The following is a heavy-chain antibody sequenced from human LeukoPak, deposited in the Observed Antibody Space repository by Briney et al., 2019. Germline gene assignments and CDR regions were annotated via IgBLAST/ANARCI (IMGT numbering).Heavy chain of an antibody. Sequence: ASVKVSCKASAYTFTDYYMHWLRQAPGQGLEWMGWINLNSGGTNFAQRFQGRVTMTRDTSISTAYMDLSRLISDDTAVYYCARDAGYCTGGSCWYFDHWGQGTLVTVSS. D-gene: IGHD2-15*01. V-gene: IGHV1-2*02. CDR3: ARDAGYCTGGSCWYFDH. CDR1: AYTFTDYY. J-gene: IGHJ4*02. CDR2: INLNSGGT.